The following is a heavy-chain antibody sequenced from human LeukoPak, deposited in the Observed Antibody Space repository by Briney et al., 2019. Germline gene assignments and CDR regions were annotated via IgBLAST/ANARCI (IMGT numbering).Heavy chain of an antibody. J-gene: IGHJ4*02. V-gene: IGHV4-39*02. CDR2: IYYGGST. CDR1: GGSISSGSFY. Sequence: SETLSLTCSVSGGSISSGSFYWGWIRQPPGKGLEWIGGIYYGGSTYSNPSLKSRVTMSVDTSKNQFSLKLNSVTAADTAVYYCARDLILSVFDYWGQGTLVTVSS. D-gene: IGHD2/OR15-2a*01. CDR3: ARDLILSVFDY.